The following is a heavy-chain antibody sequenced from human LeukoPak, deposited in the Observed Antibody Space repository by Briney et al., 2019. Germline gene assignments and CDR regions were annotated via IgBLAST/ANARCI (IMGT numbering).Heavy chain of an antibody. V-gene: IGHV3-48*03. J-gene: IGHJ4*02. CDR3: ARDGRGLWFGELSYFDY. CDR1: GFTFSSYE. Sequence: PGGSLRLSCAASGFTFSSYEMNWVRQAPGKGLEWVSYISSSGSTIYYADSVKGRFTISRDNAKNSLYLQMSSLRAEDTAVYYCARDGRGLWFGELSYFDYWGQGTLVTVSS. CDR2: ISSSGSTI. D-gene: IGHD3-10*01.